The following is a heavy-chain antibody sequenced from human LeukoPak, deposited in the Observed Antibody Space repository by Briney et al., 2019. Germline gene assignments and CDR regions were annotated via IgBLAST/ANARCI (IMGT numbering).Heavy chain of an antibody. J-gene: IGHJ3*02. D-gene: IGHD6-6*01. Sequence: TGGSLRLSCAASGFTFSSYSMNWVRQAPGKGLEWVSYISSSSSTIYYADSVKGRFTISRDNAKNSLYLQMNSLRAEDTAVYYCARTSIRDAFDIWGQGTMVTVSS. CDR1: GFTFSSYS. CDR2: ISSSSSTI. V-gene: IGHV3-48*04. CDR3: ARTSIRDAFDI.